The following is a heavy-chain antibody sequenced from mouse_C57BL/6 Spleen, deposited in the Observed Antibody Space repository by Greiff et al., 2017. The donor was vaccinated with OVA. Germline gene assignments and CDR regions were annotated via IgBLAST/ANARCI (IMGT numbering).Heavy chain of an antibody. CDR2: IHPNSGST. CDR1: GYTFTSYW. J-gene: IGHJ1*03. Sequence: VQLQQPGAELVKPGASVKLSCKASGYTFTSYWMHWVKQRPGQGLEWIGMIHPNSGSTNYNEKFKSKATLTVDKSSSTAYMQLSSLTSEDSAVYYCARCGNYSNYGVYFDVWGTGTTVTVSS. V-gene: IGHV1-64*01. CDR3: ARCGNYSNYGVYFDV. D-gene: IGHD2-5*01.